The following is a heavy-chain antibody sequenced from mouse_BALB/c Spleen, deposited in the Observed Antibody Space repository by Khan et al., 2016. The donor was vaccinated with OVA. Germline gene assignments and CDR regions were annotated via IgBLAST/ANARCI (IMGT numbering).Heavy chain of an antibody. V-gene: IGHV2-6-1*01. CDR3: ARQPYYHYYLMDY. CDR2: IWSDGST. Sequence: QVQLKQSGPGLVAPSQSLSITCTISGFSLTNYGVHWVRQPPGKGLEWLVVIWSDGSTTYNSALKSRLSISKDNYKSQVFLKMNSLQTDDTAMYYCARQPYYHYYLMDYWGQGTSLTVSS. CDR1: GFSLTNYG. J-gene: IGHJ4*01. D-gene: IGHD2-10*01.